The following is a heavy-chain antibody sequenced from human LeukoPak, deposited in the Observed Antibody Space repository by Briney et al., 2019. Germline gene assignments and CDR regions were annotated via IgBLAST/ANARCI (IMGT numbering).Heavy chain of an antibody. CDR3: ARGDAIYYDSSGSFDY. D-gene: IGHD3-22*01. Sequence: ASVKVSCKASGYTFTSYYMHWVRQAPGQGLEWMGWMNPNSGGTNYAQKFQGRVTMTRDTSISTAYMELSRLRSDDTAVYYCARGDAIYYDSSGSFDYWGQGTLVTVSS. J-gene: IGHJ4*02. CDR2: MNPNSGGT. V-gene: IGHV1-2*02. CDR1: GYTFTSYY.